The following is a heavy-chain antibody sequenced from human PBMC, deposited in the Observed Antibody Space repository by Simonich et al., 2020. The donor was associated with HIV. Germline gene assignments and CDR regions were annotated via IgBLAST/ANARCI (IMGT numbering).Heavy chain of an antibody. Sequence: QVQLQQWGAGLLKPSETLSLTCAGYGGSFSGSYRSCIRQPPGKGLEWIGEINNSGITNYKSSLNSRATISVDKSKNQFSLKLSSVTAADTAIYYCARRDRELILYFDYWGQGNLVTVSS. J-gene: IGHJ4*02. CDR3: ARRDRELILYFDY. CDR2: INNSGIT. V-gene: IGHV4-34*01. D-gene: IGHD3-3*01. CDR1: GGSFSGSY.